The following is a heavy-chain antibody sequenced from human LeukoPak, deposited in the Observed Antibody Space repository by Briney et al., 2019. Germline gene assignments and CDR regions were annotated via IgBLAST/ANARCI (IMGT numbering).Heavy chain of an antibody. J-gene: IGHJ4*02. CDR1: GFSLYTYS. V-gene: IGHV3-21*01. D-gene: IGHD3-22*01. CDR3: ARVGSAAPVTSSGHTIDC. Sequence: PGGSLRLSCAVSGFSLYTYSMNWVRQAPGKGLEWVSSITSTSTYIYYADSVKGRFTISRDNAKNSLYLQMNSLRVEDTAVYYCARVGSAAPVTSSGHTIDCWGQGTLVIVSS. CDR2: ITSTSTYI.